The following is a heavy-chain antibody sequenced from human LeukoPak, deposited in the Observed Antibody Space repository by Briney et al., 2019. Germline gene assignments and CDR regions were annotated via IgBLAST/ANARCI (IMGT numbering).Heavy chain of an antibody. Sequence: GGSLRLSCAASGFTFSSYEMNWVRQAPGKGLEWVSYISSSGSTIYYADSVKGRFTISRDNAKNSLCLQMNSLRAEDTAVYYCARVEWELSYYFDYWGQGTLVTVSS. J-gene: IGHJ4*02. D-gene: IGHD1-26*01. CDR2: ISSSGSTI. CDR3: ARVEWELSYYFDY. V-gene: IGHV3-48*03. CDR1: GFTFSSYE.